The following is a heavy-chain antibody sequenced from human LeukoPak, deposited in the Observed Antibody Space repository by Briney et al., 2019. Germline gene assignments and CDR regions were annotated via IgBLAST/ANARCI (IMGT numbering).Heavy chain of an antibody. CDR2: IYTSGST. J-gene: IGHJ3*02. CDR3: ARDIAVAGTPERAFDI. CDR1: GGSISSYY. Sequence: SETLSLTCTVSGGSISSYYWSWIRQPAGKGLEWIGRIYTSGSTNYNPSLKSRVTMPVDTSKNQFSLKLSSVTAADTAVYYCARDIAVAGTPERAFDIWGQGTMVTVSS. D-gene: IGHD6-19*01. V-gene: IGHV4-4*07.